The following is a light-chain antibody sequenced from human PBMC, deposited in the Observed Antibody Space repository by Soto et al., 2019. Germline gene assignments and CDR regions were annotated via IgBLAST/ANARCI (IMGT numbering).Light chain of an antibody. V-gene: IGKV3-15*01. CDR3: QHYNKWPWA. CDR1: QSVTTN. Sequence: VMTQYPATLSVSPGERATLSCRASQSVTTNLAWYRQKPGQAPRLLISGASIRATGTPARFSGSGSGTEFTFSISSLQSEDSAVYYCQHYNKWPWAFGQGTKV. CDR2: GAS. J-gene: IGKJ1*01.